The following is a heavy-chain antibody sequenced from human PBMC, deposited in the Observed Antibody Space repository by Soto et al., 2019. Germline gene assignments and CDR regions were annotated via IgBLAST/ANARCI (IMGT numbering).Heavy chain of an antibody. CDR1: GYSFTSYL. J-gene: IGHJ5*02. CDR2: IGPSDSYT. CDR3: GSSPPGIASAGPIPPKWFDP. V-gene: IGHV5-10-1*01. D-gene: IGHD6-13*01. Sequence: GESLKISFKGSGYSFTSYLISWVRQMPVKGLEWMGRIGPSDSYTNYSPSFQGHVTISADKSISTAYLQWSSLKASDTAMYYCGSSPPGIASAGPIPPKWFDPWGQGTLVTVSS.